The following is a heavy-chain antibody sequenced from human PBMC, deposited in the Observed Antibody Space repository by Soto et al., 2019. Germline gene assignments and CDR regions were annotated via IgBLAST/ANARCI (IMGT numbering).Heavy chain of an antibody. CDR3: ASRPGTLGPPTVLPLDY. V-gene: IGHV3-66*01. CDR2: LYSGGST. Sequence: GGSLRLSCAASGITVSSRFMSWVRQAPGKGLEWVSFLYSGGSTYYADSVKGRFTISRDNSKNTLYLQMDSLRAEDTAVYYCASRPGTLGPPTVLPLDYWGQGTLVTVPQ. D-gene: IGHD1-1*01. J-gene: IGHJ4*02. CDR1: GITVSSRF.